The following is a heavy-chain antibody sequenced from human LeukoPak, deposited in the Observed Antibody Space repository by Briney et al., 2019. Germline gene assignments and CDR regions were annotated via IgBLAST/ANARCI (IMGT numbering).Heavy chain of an antibody. V-gene: IGHV3-9*01. CDR1: GFTFDDYA. CDR3: AREYYYDSSGFGY. Sequence: GGSLRLSCAASGFTFDDYAMHWVRQAPGKGLEWVSGISWNSGSIGYADSVKGRFTISRDNAKNSLYLQMNSLRAEDTAVYYCAREYYYDSSGFGYWGQGTLVTVSS. J-gene: IGHJ4*02. D-gene: IGHD3-22*01. CDR2: ISWNSGSI.